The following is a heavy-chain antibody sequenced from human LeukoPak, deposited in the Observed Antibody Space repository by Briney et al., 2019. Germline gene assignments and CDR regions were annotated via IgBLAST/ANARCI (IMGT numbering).Heavy chain of an antibody. CDR2: ISGSGGST. D-gene: IGHD2-21*01. Sequence: GGSLRLSCAASGFTFSSYAMSWVRQAPGKGLEWVSAISGSGGSTYYADSVKGRFTISRDNSKNTLYLQMNSLRAEDTAVYYCAKGTYSPNYYYGMDVWGQGTTVTVSS. CDR3: AKGTYSPNYYYGMDV. J-gene: IGHJ6*02. V-gene: IGHV3-23*01. CDR1: GFTFSSYA.